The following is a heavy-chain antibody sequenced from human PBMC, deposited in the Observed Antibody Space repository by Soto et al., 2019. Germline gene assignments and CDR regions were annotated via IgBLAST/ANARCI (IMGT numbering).Heavy chain of an antibody. D-gene: IGHD3-22*01. V-gene: IGHV1-69*06. CDR2: IIPIFGTA. J-gene: IGHJ4*02. CDR1: GGTFSSYA. CDR3: AGVREGSSGYSYALGY. Sequence: QVQLVQSGAGVKKPGSSVKVSCKASGGTFSSYAISWVRQAPGQGLEWMGGIIPIFGTANYAQTFQGIVTITADKSTSTACMELSRVSSKNKAVYDCAGVREGSSGYSYALGYWGQGTLVTVSS.